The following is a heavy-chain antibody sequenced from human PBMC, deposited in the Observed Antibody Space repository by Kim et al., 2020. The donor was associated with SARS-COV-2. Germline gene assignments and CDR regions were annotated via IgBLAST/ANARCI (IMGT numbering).Heavy chain of an antibody. V-gene: IGHV4-31*03. CDR2: IYYSGST. J-gene: IGHJ3*02. CDR1: GGSISSGGYY. D-gene: IGHD4-17*01. Sequence: SETLSLTCTVSGGSISSGGYYWSWIRQHPGKGLEWIGYIYYSGSTYYNPSLKSRVTISVDTSKNQFSLKLSSVTAADTAVYYCARADYGDYGNAFDIWGQGTMVTVSS. CDR3: ARADYGDYGNAFDI.